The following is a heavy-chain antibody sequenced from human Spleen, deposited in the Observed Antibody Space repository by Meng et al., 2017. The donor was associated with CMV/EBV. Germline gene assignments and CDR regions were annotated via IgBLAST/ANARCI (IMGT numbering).Heavy chain of an antibody. V-gene: IGHV3-43*01. Sequence: GGSLRLSCAASGFTFEDYSMHWVRQAPGKGLEWVSLITWDGVNTSYADSVKGRFTISRDNIKKSLYLQMNSLSPEDTALYCCAKDYSISGGGFFDYWGQGTLVTVSS. CDR2: ITWDGVNT. D-gene: IGHD6-6*01. CDR3: AKDYSISGGGFFDY. CDR1: GFTFEDYS. J-gene: IGHJ4*02.